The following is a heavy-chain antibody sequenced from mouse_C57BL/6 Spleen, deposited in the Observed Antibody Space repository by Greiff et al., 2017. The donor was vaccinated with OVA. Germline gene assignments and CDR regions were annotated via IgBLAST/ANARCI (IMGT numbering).Heavy chain of an antibody. J-gene: IGHJ4*01. CDR3: AREIGLRGAMDY. Sequence: QVQLQQPGAELVKPGASVKMSCKASGYTFTSYWITLVKQRPGQGLEWIGDIYPGSGSTNYNEKFKSKATLTVDTSSSTAYMQLSSLTSEDSAVYYCAREIGLRGAMDYWGQGTSVTVSS. V-gene: IGHV1-55*01. D-gene: IGHD2-14*01. CDR2: IYPGSGST. CDR1: GYTFTSYW.